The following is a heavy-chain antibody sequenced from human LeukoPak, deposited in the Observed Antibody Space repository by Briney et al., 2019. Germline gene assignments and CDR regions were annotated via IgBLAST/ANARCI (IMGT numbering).Heavy chain of an antibody. D-gene: IGHD4/OR15-4a*01. CDR3: ARRAGAYSHPYDY. CDR1: GFTFSSYS. J-gene: IGHJ4*02. V-gene: IGHV3-21*04. CDR2: ISSSSSYI. Sequence: GGSLRLSCAASGFTFSSYSTNWVRQAPGKGLEWVSSISSSSSYIYYADSVKGRFTISRDNAKNSLYLQMNSLRAEDTAVYYCARRAGAYSHPYDYWGQGTLVTVSS.